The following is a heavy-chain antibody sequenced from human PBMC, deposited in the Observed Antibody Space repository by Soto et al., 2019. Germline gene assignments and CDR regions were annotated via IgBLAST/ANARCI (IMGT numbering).Heavy chain of an antibody. CDR1: GGTFSSYT. Sequence: QVQLVQSGAEMKKPGSSVKVSCKASGGTFSSYTISWVRQAPGQGLEWMGRIIPILGIANYAQKFQGRVTITADKSTSTAYMELSSPRSEDTAVYYCARGGSYSHFQHWGQGTLVTVS. V-gene: IGHV1-69*02. J-gene: IGHJ1*01. D-gene: IGHD1-26*01. CDR3: ARGGSYSHFQH. CDR2: IIPILGIA.